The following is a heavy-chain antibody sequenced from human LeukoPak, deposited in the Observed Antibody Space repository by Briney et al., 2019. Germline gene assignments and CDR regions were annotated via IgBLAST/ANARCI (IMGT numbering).Heavy chain of an antibody. J-gene: IGHJ4*02. D-gene: IGHD6-13*01. CDR1: GYTFTSYD. CDR3: ARGQLESSSSDY. Sequence: ASVKVSCKASGYTFTSYDINWVRQATGQGREWMGWMKPNSGNTGYAQKFQGRVTMTRNTSISTAYMEVSRLRYEDTAVYFCARGQLESSSSDYWGQGTLVTVSS. CDR2: MKPNSGNT. V-gene: IGHV1-8*01.